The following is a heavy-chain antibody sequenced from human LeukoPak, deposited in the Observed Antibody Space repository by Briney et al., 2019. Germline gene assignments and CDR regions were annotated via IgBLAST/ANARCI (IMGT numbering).Heavy chain of an antibody. CDR2: ISAYNGNT. V-gene: IGHV1-18*01. D-gene: IGHD2-2*01. Sequence: ASVKVSCKASGYTFTSYGISWVRQAPGQGLEWMGWISAYNGNTNYAQKLQGRVTMTTDTSTSTAYMELRSLRPDDTAVYYCARAGYCSSTSCYDYYYYGMDVWGQGTTVTVSS. CDR1: GYTFTSYG. J-gene: IGHJ6*02. CDR3: ARAGYCSSTSCYDYYYYGMDV.